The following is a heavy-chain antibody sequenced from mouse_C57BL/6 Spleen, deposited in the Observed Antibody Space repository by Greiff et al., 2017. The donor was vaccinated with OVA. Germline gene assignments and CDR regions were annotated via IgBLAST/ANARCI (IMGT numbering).Heavy chain of an antibody. D-gene: IGHD1-1*01. V-gene: IGHV1-82*01. CDR1: GYAFSSSW. CDR2: IYPGDGDT. CDR3: ARPYGSSYDYAMDY. J-gene: IGHJ4*01. Sequence: VKLMESGPELVKPGASVKISCKASGYAFSSSWMNWVKQRPGKGLEWIGRIYPGDGDTNYNGKFKGKATLTADKSSSTAYMQLSSLTSEDSAVYFCARPYGSSYDYAMDYWGQGTSVTVSS.